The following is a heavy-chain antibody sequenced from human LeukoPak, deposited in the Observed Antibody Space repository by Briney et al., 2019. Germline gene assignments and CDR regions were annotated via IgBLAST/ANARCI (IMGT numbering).Heavy chain of an antibody. D-gene: IGHD3-16*02. J-gene: IGHJ4*02. V-gene: IGHV4-31*03. Sequence: PSETQSLTCTGSGGSISSGGYYWSWIRQHPGKGLEWIGYIYYSGSTYYNPSLKSRVTISVDTSKNQFSLKLSSVTAADTAVYYCAARGSYRPSPFDYWGQGTLVTVSS. CDR2: IYYSGST. CDR3: AARGSYRPSPFDY. CDR1: GGSISSGGYY.